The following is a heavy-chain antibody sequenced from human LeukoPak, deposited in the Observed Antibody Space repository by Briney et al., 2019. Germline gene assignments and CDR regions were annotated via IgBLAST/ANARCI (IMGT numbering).Heavy chain of an antibody. V-gene: IGHV1-2*02. CDR2: INPNSGGT. D-gene: IGHD2-2*01. Sequence: GASVKVSCKASGYTFTCYYMHWVRQAPGQGLEWMGWINPNSGGTNYAQKFQGRVTMTRDTSISTAYMELSRLRSDDTAVYYCASNGGGVPAAIDAFDIWGQGTMVTVSS. CDR3: ASNGGGVPAAIDAFDI. J-gene: IGHJ3*02. CDR1: GYTFTCYY.